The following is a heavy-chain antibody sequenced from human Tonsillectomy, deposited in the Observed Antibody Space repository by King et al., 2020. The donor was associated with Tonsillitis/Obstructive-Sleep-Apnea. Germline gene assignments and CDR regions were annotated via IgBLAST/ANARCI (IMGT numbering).Heavy chain of an antibody. J-gene: IGHJ5*02. V-gene: IGHV1-18*01. D-gene: IGHD6-19*01. CDR1: GYIFNSFG. Sequence: QLVQSGAEMKKPGASVKVSCKASGYIFNSFGISWVRQAPGQGLEWLGWISGFNGNTKYAQKLQGRVIMTTDTSTSTAHMELRSLRSDDTGVYYCARDSGGQWHPLDPWGQGTLVTVSS. CDR3: ARDSGGQWHPLDP. CDR2: ISGFNGNT.